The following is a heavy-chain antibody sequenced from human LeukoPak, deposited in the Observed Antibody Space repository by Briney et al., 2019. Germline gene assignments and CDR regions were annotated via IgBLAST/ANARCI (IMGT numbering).Heavy chain of an antibody. V-gene: IGHV3-30-3*01. CDR2: ISYDGSNK. CDR3: ARDREVLGSSWYNWFDP. D-gene: IGHD6-13*01. J-gene: IGHJ5*02. Sequence: GGSLRLSCAASGFTFSSYAMHWVRQAPGKGLEWVAVISYDGSNKYYAESVKGRFTISRDNSKNTLYLQMNSLRAEDTAVYYCARDREVLGSSWYNWFDPWGQGTLVTVSS. CDR1: GFTFSSYA.